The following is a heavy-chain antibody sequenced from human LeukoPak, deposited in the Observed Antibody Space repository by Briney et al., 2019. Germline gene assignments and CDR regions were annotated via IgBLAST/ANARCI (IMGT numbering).Heavy chain of an antibody. J-gene: IGHJ6*03. CDR3: ARVSGHHYYYYYMDV. V-gene: IGHV3-33*01. CDR2: IWYDGSNK. Sequence: GGSLRLSCAASGFTFSSYGMHWVRQAPGKGLEWVAVIWYDGSNKYYADSVKGRFTISRDNSKNTLYLQMNSLRAEDTAVYYCARVSGHHYYYYYMDVWGKGTTVTVSS. D-gene: IGHD3-10*01. CDR1: GFTFSSYG.